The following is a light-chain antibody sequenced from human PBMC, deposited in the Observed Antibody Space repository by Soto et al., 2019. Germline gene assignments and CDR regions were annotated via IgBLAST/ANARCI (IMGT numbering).Light chain of an antibody. CDR2: DTS. Sequence: DIQMTQSPSSLSASVGDRVTITFRASQSISSWLAWYQQKPGKAPKLLIYDTSSLESGVPSRFSGSGSGTEFTLTISSLQPDDFATYYCQQYNSHSWTFGQGTKVDI. CDR3: QQYNSHSWT. J-gene: IGKJ1*01. CDR1: QSISSW. V-gene: IGKV1-5*01.